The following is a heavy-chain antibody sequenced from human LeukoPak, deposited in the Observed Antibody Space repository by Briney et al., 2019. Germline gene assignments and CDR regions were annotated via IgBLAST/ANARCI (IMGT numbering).Heavy chain of an antibody. CDR2: IRYDGSNK. V-gene: IGHV3-30*02. D-gene: IGHD6-19*01. CDR1: GFTFSSYG. Sequence: GGSLRLSCAASGFTFSSYGMHWVCQAPGKGLEWVAFIRYDGSNKYYADSVKGRFTISRDNSKNTLYLQMNSLRAEDTAVYYCARHSSGWVAGYYYYGMDVWGQGTTVTVSS. J-gene: IGHJ6*02. CDR3: ARHSSGWVAGYYYYGMDV.